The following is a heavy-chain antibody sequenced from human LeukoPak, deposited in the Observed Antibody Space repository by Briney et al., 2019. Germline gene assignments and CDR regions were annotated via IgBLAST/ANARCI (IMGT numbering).Heavy chain of an antibody. Sequence: PGGSLRLSCAASGFTFSNYAMTWVRQAPGKGLEWVSAISGNGVTRYYADSVKGRFTISRDNSKNTLYLQMNSLRAEDTAVYYCASPRGRVTMVQGTLPDYWGQGTLVTVSS. CDR3: ASPRGRVTMVQGTLPDY. CDR1: GFTFSNYA. V-gene: IGHV3-23*01. CDR2: ISGNGVTR. D-gene: IGHD3-10*01. J-gene: IGHJ4*02.